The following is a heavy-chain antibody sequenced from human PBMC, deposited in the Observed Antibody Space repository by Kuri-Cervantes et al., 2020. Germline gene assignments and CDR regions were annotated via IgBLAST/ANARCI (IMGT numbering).Heavy chain of an antibody. V-gene: IGHV3-48*02. CDR3: ARAMIVVGGMHGMDV. J-gene: IGHJ6*02. CDR1: GFTFRSYS. D-gene: IGHD3-22*01. Sequence: GGSLRLSCTASGFTFRSYSMNWVRQAPGKGLEWVSYISSSSSIIYYADSVKGRFTISKDNAKNSLYLQMNGLRDEDTAVYYCARAMIVVGGMHGMDVWGQGTTVTVSS. CDR2: ISSSSSII.